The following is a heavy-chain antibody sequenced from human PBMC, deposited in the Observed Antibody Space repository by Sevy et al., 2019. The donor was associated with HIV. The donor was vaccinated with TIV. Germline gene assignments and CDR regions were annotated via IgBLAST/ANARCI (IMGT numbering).Heavy chain of an antibody. Sequence: GGSLRLSCAASGFTFSNYWMSWVRQAPGKGLEWVANIQEDGSDKYYMDSVKGRFTISRDNAKNSLYLQMNSLRAEDTAVYYCATDPFSVTTSNDYMDVWGKGTTVTVSS. CDR2: IQEDGSDK. CDR3: ATDPFSVTTSNDYMDV. D-gene: IGHD4-17*01. J-gene: IGHJ6*03. V-gene: IGHV3-7*01. CDR1: GFTFSNYW.